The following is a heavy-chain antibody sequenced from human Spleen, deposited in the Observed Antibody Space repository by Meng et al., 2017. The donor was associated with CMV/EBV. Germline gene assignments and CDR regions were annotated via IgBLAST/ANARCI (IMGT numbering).Heavy chain of an antibody. CDR1: GYTFRSYS. CDR3: ARDTDYGDDAYYFDY. CDR2: ISYDGSNK. J-gene: IGHJ4*02. V-gene: IGHV3-30-3*01. D-gene: IGHD4-17*01. Sequence: QVRLVRAGAVVKEPGASSEVSCKSAGYTFRSYSMPWVRQAPGKGLEWVAVISYDGSNKYYADSVKGRFTISRDNSKNTLYLQMNSLRAEDTAVYYCARDTDYGDDAYYFDYWGQGTLVTVSS.